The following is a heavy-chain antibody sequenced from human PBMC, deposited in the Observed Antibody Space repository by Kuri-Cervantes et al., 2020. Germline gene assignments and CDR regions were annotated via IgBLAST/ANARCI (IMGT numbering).Heavy chain of an antibody. D-gene: IGHD1/OR15-1a*01. Sequence: SLKISCAASGFTFDDYAMHWVRQAPGKGLEWVSGISWNSGSIGYVDSVKGRFTISRDNAKNSLYLQMNSLRAEDTAVYYCARTGYFDYWGQGTLVTVSS. V-gene: IGHV3-9*01. CDR2: ISWNSGSI. J-gene: IGHJ4*02. CDR1: GFTFDDYA. CDR3: ARTGYFDY.